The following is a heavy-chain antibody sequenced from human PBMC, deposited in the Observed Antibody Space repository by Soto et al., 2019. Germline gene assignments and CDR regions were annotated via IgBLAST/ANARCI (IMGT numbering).Heavy chain of an antibody. CDR1: GGSISSYY. Sequence: SETLSLTCTVSGGSISSYYWSWIRQPPGKGLEWIGYIYYSGSTNYNPSLKSRVTISVDTSKNQFSLKLSSVTAADTAVYYCARGGGSPDYWGQGTLGTVSS. V-gene: IGHV4-59*01. J-gene: IGHJ4*02. CDR3: ARGGGSPDY. D-gene: IGHD2-15*01. CDR2: IYYSGST.